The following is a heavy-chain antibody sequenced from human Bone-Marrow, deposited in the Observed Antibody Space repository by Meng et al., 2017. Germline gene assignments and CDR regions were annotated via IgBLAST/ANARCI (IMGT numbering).Heavy chain of an antibody. CDR1: GGSIGSSSYY. Sequence: SETLSLTCTVSGGSIGSSSYYWGWIRQPPGKGLEWIGSIYYSGSTYYNPSLKSRVTISVDTSKNQFSLKLSSVTAADTAVYYCARANELLWFGELFSRWSADYYYGMDVWGQGTTVTVSS. CDR3: ARANELLWFGELFSRWSADYYYGMDV. D-gene: IGHD3-10*01. CDR2: IYYSGST. V-gene: IGHV4-39*07. J-gene: IGHJ6*02.